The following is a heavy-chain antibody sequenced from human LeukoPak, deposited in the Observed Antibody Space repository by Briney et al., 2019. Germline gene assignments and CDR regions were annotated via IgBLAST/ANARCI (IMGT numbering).Heavy chain of an antibody. Sequence: GGSLRLSCAASGFTFDDYVMHWVRQAPGKGLEWVSSISSSSSYIYYADSVRGRFTISRDNAKNSLYLQMNSLRAEDTAVYYCAKLGPLGRSNDAFDIWGQGTMVTVSS. CDR1: GFTFDDYV. V-gene: IGHV3-21*04. CDR2: ISSSSSYI. CDR3: AKLGPLGRSNDAFDI. J-gene: IGHJ3*02.